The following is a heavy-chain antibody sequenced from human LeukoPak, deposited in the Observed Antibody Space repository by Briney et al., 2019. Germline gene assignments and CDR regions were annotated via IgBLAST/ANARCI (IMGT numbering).Heavy chain of an antibody. Sequence: SVKVSCKASGGTFSSYTISWVRQAPGQGLEWMGRIISILGIANYAQKFQGRVTITAVKSTSTAYMELSSLRSEDTAVYYCARGRQGYSYGEEFDYWGQGTLVTVSS. J-gene: IGHJ4*02. D-gene: IGHD5-18*01. CDR1: GGTFSSYT. V-gene: IGHV1-69*02. CDR2: IISILGIA. CDR3: ARGRQGYSYGEEFDY.